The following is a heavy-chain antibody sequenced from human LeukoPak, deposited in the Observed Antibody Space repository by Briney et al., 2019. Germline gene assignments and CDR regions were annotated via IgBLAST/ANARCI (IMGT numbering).Heavy chain of an antibody. CDR3: ARGSLFEKYQLLWSLSGYYYMDV. CDR2: MNPNSGNT. V-gene: IGHV1-8*01. D-gene: IGHD2-2*01. CDR1: GYTFTSYD. J-gene: IGHJ6*03. Sequence: ASVKVSCKASGYTFTSYDINWVRQATGQGLEWMGWMNPNSGNTGYAQKFQGRVTMTRNTSISTAYMELSSLRSEDTAVYYCARGSLFEKYQLLWSLSGYYYMDVWGKGTTVTISS.